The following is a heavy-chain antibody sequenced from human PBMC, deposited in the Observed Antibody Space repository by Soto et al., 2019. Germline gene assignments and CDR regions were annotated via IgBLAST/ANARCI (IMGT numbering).Heavy chain of an antibody. CDR2: TYYRSKWYN. Sequence: PSQTLSLTCAISGDSVSSNSAAWNWIRQSPSRGLEWLGRTYYRSKWYNDYAVSVKSRITINPDTSKNQSSLQLNSVTPEDTAVYYCARDRGTIFGVVIYYYYYGMDVWGQGTTVTVSS. J-gene: IGHJ6*02. CDR3: ARDRGTIFGVVIYYYYYGMDV. D-gene: IGHD3-3*01. CDR1: GDSVSSNSAA. V-gene: IGHV6-1*01.